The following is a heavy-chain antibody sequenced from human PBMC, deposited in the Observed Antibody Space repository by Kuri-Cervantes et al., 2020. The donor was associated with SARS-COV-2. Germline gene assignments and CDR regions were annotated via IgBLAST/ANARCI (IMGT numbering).Heavy chain of an antibody. Sequence: GESLKISCEASGFTFNNYGVHWVRQAPGKGLEWVAIIWYDGKNKYYADSVKGRFTISRDNSKNTLYLQMNSLRADDTAVYYCARAFGRITIYAFDIWGQGTMVTVSS. CDR1: GFTFNNYG. V-gene: IGHV3-33*01. J-gene: IGHJ3*02. D-gene: IGHD3-3*01. CDR3: ARAFGRITIYAFDI. CDR2: IWYDGKNK.